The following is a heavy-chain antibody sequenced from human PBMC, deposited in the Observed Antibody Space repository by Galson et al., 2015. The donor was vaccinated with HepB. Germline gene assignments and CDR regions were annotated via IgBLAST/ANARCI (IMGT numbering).Heavy chain of an antibody. CDR3: AREGYYYDSSGHLGYFDY. J-gene: IGHJ4*02. Sequence: SVKVSCKASGYTFTSYGISWVRQAPGQGLEWMGWISAYNGNTNYAQKLQGRVTMTTDTSTSTAYMELRSLRSDDTAVYYCAREGYYYDSSGHLGYFDYWGQGTLVTVSS. D-gene: IGHD3-22*01. CDR1: GYTFTSYG. CDR2: ISAYNGNT. V-gene: IGHV1-18*01.